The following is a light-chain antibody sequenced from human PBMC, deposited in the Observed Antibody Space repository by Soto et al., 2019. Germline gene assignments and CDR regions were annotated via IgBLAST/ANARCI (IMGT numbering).Light chain of an antibody. CDR2: DTS. Sequence: EIVLTQSPATLSLSPGERATLSCRASQSFSSYLAWYQQKPGQAPRLLIYDTSKRATGIPARSSGSGSGTDFTLTISSLEPEDFAVYYCQQRTNWPRSFTFGPGTKVDI. J-gene: IGKJ3*01. CDR1: QSFSSY. V-gene: IGKV3-11*01. CDR3: QQRTNWPRSFT.